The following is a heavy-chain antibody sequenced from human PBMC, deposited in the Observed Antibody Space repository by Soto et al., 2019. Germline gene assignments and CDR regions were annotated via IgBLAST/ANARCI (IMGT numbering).Heavy chain of an antibody. V-gene: IGHV4-4*07. J-gene: IGHJ5*02. CDR1: GGSISSYY. D-gene: IGHD3-10*01. Sequence: QVQLQESGPGLVKPSETLSLTCTVSGGSISSYYWSWIRQPAGKGLEWIGRIYTSGSTNYNPSLKSRVTMSVDTSKNQFSLKLSSVTAADTAVYYCARGPYYYGSGSYYPFDPWGQGTLVTVSS. CDR2: IYTSGST. CDR3: ARGPYYYGSGSYYPFDP.